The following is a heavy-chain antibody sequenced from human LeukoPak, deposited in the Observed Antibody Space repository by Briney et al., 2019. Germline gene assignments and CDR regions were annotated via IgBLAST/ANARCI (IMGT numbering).Heavy chain of an antibody. CDR2: VSGSGGST. CDR1: EFTFSSYA. V-gene: IGHV3-23*01. Sequence: GGSLRLSCTASEFTFSSYARSWVRQAPGKGLEWVSSVSGSGGSTYYADSVMGRFTISRDNSKSTLFLQMSSLRAEDTAVYYCAKSSYYDSSGYYREYYFDYWGQGTLVTVSS. J-gene: IGHJ4*02. D-gene: IGHD3-22*01. CDR3: AKSSYYDSSGYYREYYFDY.